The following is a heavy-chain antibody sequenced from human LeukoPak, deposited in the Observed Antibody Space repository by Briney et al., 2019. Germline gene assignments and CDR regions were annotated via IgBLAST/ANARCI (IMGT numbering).Heavy chain of an antibody. CDR2: IYISGST. CDR3: ARDSRRDGYNLDY. CDR1: GGSFSSGLYY. V-gene: IGHV4-61*02. J-gene: IGHJ4*02. Sequence: PSQTLSLTCTVSGGSFSSGLYYWTWIRQPAGKGLEWIGRIYISGSTNYNPSLKSRVTISRGTSKNEFSLKLSSVTAADTAVYYCARDSRRDGYNLDYWGRGTLVTVSS. D-gene: IGHD5-24*01.